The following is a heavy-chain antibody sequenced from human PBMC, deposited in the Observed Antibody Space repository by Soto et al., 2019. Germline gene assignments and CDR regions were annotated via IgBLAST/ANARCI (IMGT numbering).Heavy chain of an antibody. CDR3: AKDFIPRNSIYDPFDI. CDR1: GFNFGNYA. J-gene: IGHJ3*02. D-gene: IGHD2-21*01. Sequence: EVQLLESGGGLVQPGGSLEVSCRASGFNFGNYAMSWVRQAPGKRPEWVSSVGGDASDTHYADSVRGRFTISRDNSKNTLYLHMNSLRAEDTAIYFCAKDFIPRNSIYDPFDIWGQGTTVSVSS. CDR2: VGGDASDT. V-gene: IGHV3-23*01.